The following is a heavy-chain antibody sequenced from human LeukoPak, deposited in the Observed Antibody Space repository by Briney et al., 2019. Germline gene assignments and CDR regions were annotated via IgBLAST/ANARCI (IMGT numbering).Heavy chain of an antibody. CDR2: INHSGST. V-gene: IGHV4-34*01. J-gene: IGHJ4*02. CDR1: GGSFSGYY. Sequence: SETLSLTCAVYGGSFSGYYWSWIRQPPGKGLEWIGEINHSGSTNYNPSLKSRVTISVDTSKNQFSLKLSSVTAADTAVYYCARDVRGRFDYWGQGTLVTVSS. D-gene: IGHD3-10*02. CDR3: ARDVRGRFDY.